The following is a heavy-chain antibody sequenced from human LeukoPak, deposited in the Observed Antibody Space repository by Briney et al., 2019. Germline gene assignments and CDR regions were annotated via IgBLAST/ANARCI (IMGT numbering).Heavy chain of an antibody. D-gene: IGHD6-19*01. V-gene: IGHV1-18*01. CDR3: ARGIAVAGPYYFDY. CDR1: GYTFTSYG. J-gene: IGHJ4*02. Sequence: ASAKVSCKASGYTFTSYGISWVRQAPGQGLEWMGWISAYNGNTNYAQKLQGRVTMTTDTSTSTAYMELRSLRSDDTAVYYCARGIAVAGPYYFDYWGQGTLVTVSS. CDR2: ISAYNGNT.